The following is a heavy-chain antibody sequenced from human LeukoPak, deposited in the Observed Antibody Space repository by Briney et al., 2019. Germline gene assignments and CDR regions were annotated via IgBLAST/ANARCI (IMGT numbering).Heavy chain of an antibody. CDR3: ARDLGTRFANSFDM. Sequence: ASVKVSCEASGYTFTDYWMHWVRQAPGQGLEWMGWIDPNSGGTNYAQMFQGRVTMTRDTSISTAYMELSRLRSDDTAVYYCARDLGTRFANSFDMWGQGTMVTVSS. V-gene: IGHV1-2*02. CDR1: GYTFTDYW. CDR2: IDPNSGGT. D-gene: IGHD3-3*01. J-gene: IGHJ3*02.